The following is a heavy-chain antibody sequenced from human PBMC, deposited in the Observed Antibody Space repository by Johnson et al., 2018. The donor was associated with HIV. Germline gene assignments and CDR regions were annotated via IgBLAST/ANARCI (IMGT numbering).Heavy chain of an antibody. D-gene: IGHD3-10*01. V-gene: IGHV3-30*14. CDR1: KFTFNSYT. CDR2: ISYDGSNT. J-gene: IGHJ3*02. CDR3: ARGYYYGSGSYYNSGAFDI. Sequence: QVQLVESGGGVVQPGRSLRLSCAAPKFTFNSYTLHWVRQAPGKGLEWVAVISYDGSNTYYADSVTGRFTISRDNSKNSLYLQMNSLTAGDTAVYYCARGYYYGSGSYYNSGAFDIWGQGTMVTVSS.